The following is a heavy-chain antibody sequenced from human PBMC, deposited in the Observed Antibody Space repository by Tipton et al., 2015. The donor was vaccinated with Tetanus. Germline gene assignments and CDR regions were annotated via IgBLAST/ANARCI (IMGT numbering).Heavy chain of an antibody. CDR3: ARGPSVAYCSGGSCPVWFDP. D-gene: IGHD2-15*01. Sequence: TLSLTCTVSGGSISSYYWSWIRQPAGKGLEWIGRIYTSGSTNYNPSLKSRVTMSVDTSKNQFSLKLSSVTAADTAVYYCARGPSVAYCSGGSCPVWFDPWGQGTLVTVSS. J-gene: IGHJ5*02. CDR1: GGSISSYY. CDR2: IYTSGST. V-gene: IGHV4-4*07.